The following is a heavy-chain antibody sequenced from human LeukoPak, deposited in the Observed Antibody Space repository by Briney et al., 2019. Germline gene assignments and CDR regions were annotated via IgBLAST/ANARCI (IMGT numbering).Heavy chain of an antibody. V-gene: IGHV4-34*01. D-gene: IGHD7-27*01. Sequence: PSETLSLTCAVYGGSFSGYYWSWIRQPPGKGLEWIGEINHSGSTNYNPSLKSRVTISVDTSKNQFSLKLSSVTAADTAVYYCASLTGDLDRADYWGQGTLVTVSS. CDR1: GGSFSGYY. CDR2: INHSGST. J-gene: IGHJ4*02. CDR3: ASLTGDLDRADY.